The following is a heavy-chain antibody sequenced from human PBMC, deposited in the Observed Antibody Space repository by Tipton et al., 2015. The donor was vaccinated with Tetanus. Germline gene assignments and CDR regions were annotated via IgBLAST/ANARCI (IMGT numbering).Heavy chain of an antibody. CDR2: INRDGSGK. Sequence: GSLRLSCEGSGFTFSHHWMSWVRQAPGKGLEWVANINRDGSGKYYVDSVKGRFTISRDEAKNSLYLQMSSLRVGDTAVYYCARDRGEDWTNFHYMDVWGQGTTVTVSS. D-gene: IGHD3/OR15-3a*01. CDR1: GFTFSHHW. V-gene: IGHV3-7*01. J-gene: IGHJ6*03. CDR3: ARDRGEDWTNFHYMDV.